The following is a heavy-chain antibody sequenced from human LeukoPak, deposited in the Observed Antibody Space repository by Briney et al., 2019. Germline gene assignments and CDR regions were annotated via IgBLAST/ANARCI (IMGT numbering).Heavy chain of an antibody. CDR1: GGSFSGYY. Sequence: SETLSLTCAVYGGSFSGYYWSWIRQPPGKGLEWIGEISHSGSTNYNPSLKSRVTISVDTSKNQFSLKLSSVTAADTAVYYCARDSMVAATVKWFDPWGQGTLVTVSS. CDR2: ISHSGST. J-gene: IGHJ5*02. CDR3: ARDSMVAATVKWFDP. D-gene: IGHD2-15*01. V-gene: IGHV4-34*01.